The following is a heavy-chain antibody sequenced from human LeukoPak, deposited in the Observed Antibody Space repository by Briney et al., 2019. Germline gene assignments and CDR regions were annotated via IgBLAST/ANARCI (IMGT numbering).Heavy chain of an antibody. CDR2: ISYDGSNK. J-gene: IGHJ5*02. D-gene: IGHD4-17*01. Sequence: PGGSLRLSCAASGFTFSSYGMHWVRQAPGKGLEWVAVISYDGSNKYYADSVKGRFTISRDNSKNTLYLQMNSLRAEDTAVYYCAKDHGSYGDYVQDGSAWGQGTLVTVSS. V-gene: IGHV3-30*18. CDR3: AKDHGSYGDYVQDGSA. CDR1: GFTFSSYG.